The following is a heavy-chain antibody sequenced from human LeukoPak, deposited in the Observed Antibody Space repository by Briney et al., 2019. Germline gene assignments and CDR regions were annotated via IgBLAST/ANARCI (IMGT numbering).Heavy chain of an antibody. J-gene: IGHJ4*02. CDR3: ARGAGNWDY. CDR2: ISYDGSNK. CDR1: GFTFSSYA. V-gene: IGHV3-30-3*01. Sequence: RGSLRLSCAASGFTFSSYAMHWVRQAPGKGLEWVAVISYDGSNKYYADSVKGRFTISRDNAKNSLYLQMNSLRAEDTAVYYCARGAGNWDYWGQGTLVTVSS. D-gene: IGHD1-20*01.